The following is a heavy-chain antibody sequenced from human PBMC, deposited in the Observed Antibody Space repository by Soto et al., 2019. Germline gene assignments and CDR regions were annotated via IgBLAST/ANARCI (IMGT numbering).Heavy chain of an antibody. D-gene: IGHD3-10*01. J-gene: IGHJ6*02. CDR2: IYHSGST. V-gene: IGHV4-4*02. CDR3: ARVWFGEYHYGMDV. Sequence: KPSETLSLTCAVSGGSISSSNWWSWVRQPPGKGLEWIGEIYHSGSTNYNPSLKSRVTISVDKSKNQFPLKLSSVTAADTAVYYCARVWFGEYHYGMDVWGQGTTVTVSS. CDR1: GGSISSSNW.